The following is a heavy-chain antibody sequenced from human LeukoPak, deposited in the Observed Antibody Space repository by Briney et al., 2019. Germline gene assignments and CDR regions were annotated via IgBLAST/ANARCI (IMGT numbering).Heavy chain of an antibody. V-gene: IGHV4-59*01. D-gene: IGHD2-15*01. J-gene: IGHJ5*02. Sequence: PSETLSLTCTVSGGSITNYYWSRIRQPPGKGLEWIGYMYHSGSTNYNPSLKSRVTISVDTSKHQFSLRMNSVTAADTAVYYCAGAVLGGFWFDPWGQGTLVTVSS. CDR1: GGSITNYY. CDR2: MYHSGST. CDR3: AGAVLGGFWFDP.